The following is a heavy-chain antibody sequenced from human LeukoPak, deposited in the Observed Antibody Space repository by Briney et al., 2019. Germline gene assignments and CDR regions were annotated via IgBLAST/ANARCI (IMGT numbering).Heavy chain of an antibody. Sequence: PGGSLRLSCVGSGFTFRSHAMSWVRQAPEKGLEFVSGIYENGGTTYYADSVKGRFSISRDNSKNTLYLQMDSLRGEDTAVYYCAKDKYSSSFGGFDYWGQGTLVTVSS. CDR2: IYENGGTT. J-gene: IGHJ4*02. V-gene: IGHV3-23*01. CDR3: AKDKYSSSFGGFDY. D-gene: IGHD6-6*01. CDR1: GFTFRSHA.